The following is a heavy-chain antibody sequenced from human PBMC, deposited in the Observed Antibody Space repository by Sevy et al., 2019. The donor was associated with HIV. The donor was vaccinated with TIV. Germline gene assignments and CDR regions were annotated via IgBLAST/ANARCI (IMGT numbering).Heavy chain of an antibody. CDR1: GNTLTGLS. Sequence: SVKVSCKVSGNTLTGLSMNWVRQAPGEGLEWMGTFDPEDGRIMYAQKFQGRVTMTEDTSTDTAYMELSSLRSEDTAVYYCATTKDYYDNSGYPFDYWGQGTLVTVSS. CDR2: FDPEDGRI. CDR3: ATTKDYYDNSGYPFDY. V-gene: IGHV1-24*01. D-gene: IGHD3-22*01. J-gene: IGHJ4*02.